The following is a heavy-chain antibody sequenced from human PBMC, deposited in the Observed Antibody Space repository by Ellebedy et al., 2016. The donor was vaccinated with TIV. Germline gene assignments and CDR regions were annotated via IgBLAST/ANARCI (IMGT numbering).Heavy chain of an antibody. CDR1: GGTFSSYG. CDR2: IIPILGKA. V-gene: IGHV1-69*10. J-gene: IGHJ4*02. D-gene: IGHD4-23*01. Sequence: AASVKVSCKASGGTFSSYGISWVRQAPGQGLEWMGGIIPILGKANYAQKFQGIVTITADESTYTAYMELSSLRSEDTAVYYCARVGNYYGCNPSYYFDYWGQGTLVTVSS. CDR3: ARVGNYYGCNPSYYFDY.